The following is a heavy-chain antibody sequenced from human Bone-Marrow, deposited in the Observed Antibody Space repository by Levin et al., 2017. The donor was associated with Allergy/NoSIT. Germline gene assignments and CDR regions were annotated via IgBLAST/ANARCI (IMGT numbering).Heavy chain of an antibody. Sequence: SETLSLTCTVSGGSVSSGTYWWSWIRQPPGRGLEWIGGINYSGSTNFNPSLKSRVTMSVDTSKNQFSLNLTSVTAADTAVYYCARGWVQLGLAWFDSWGQGTPVTVSS. D-gene: IGHD1-1*01. V-gene: IGHV4-61*01. J-gene: IGHJ5*01. CDR2: INYSGST. CDR3: ARGWVQLGLAWFDS. CDR1: GGSVSSGTYW.